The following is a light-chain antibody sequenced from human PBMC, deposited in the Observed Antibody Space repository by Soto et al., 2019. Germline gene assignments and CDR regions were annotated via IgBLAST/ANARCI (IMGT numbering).Light chain of an antibody. J-gene: IGLJ2*01. CDR2: DNN. Sequence: QSVLTQSPSVSAAPGQKVTISCSGSSSNIGNNYVSWYQQLPGTAPKLLIYDNNKRPPGIPDRFSGSKSGTSGTLDITGLQTGDEAVYYCATWDGSLPGEVFGGGTK. V-gene: IGLV1-51*01. CDR3: ATWDGSLPGEV. CDR1: SSNIGNNY.